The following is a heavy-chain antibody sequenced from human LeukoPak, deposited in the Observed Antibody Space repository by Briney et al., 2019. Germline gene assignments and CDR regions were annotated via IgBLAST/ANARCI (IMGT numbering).Heavy chain of an antibody. V-gene: IGHV4-59*06. CDR1: GGSISSYY. CDR3: SGGVYAHKTGH. CDR2: IYYSGST. D-gene: IGHD3-16*01. J-gene: IGHJ4*02. Sequence: PSETLSLTCAVPGGSISSYYRSWIRQPPGKGLEWIGFIYYSGSTYYNPSLQSRVTISTDTSKNQFSLKLTSVTAADTAVYYCSGGVYAHKTGHWGQGTLVTVSS.